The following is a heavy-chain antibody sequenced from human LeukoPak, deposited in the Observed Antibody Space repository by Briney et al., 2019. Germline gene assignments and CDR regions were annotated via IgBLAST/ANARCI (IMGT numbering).Heavy chain of an antibody. CDR1: GGSFSGYY. CDR2: INHSGST. J-gene: IGHJ3*02. V-gene: IGHV4-34*01. Sequence: SETLSLTCAVYGGSFSGYYWSWIRQPPGKGLEWIGEINHSGSTNYNPSLKSRVTISVDTSKNHFSLKLSSVTAADTAVYYCARKAGYSSGWYIGDAFDIWGQGTMVTVSS. CDR3: ARKAGYSSGWYIGDAFDI. D-gene: IGHD6-19*01.